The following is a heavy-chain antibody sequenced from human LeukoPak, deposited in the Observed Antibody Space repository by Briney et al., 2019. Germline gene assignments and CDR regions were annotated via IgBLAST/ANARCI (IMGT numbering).Heavy chain of an antibody. CDR1: GYSFTSYW. Sequence: GESLKISCKGSGYSFTSYWIGWVRQMPGKGLEWMGIIYPGDSDTRYSPSFQGQVTISADKSISTAYLQGSSLKASDTAMYYCASPYSSSWYGRLGAFDIWGQGTMVTVSS. D-gene: IGHD6-13*01. J-gene: IGHJ3*02. CDR3: ASPYSSSWYGRLGAFDI. V-gene: IGHV5-51*01. CDR2: IYPGDSDT.